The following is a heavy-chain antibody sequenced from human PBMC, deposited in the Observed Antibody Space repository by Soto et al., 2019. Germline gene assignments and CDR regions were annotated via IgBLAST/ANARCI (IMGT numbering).Heavy chain of an antibody. V-gene: IGHV1-69*01. CDR2: IIPIFGTA. CDR1: GGTFSSYA. Sequence: QVQLVQSGAEVKKPGSSVKVSCKASGGTFSSYAISWVRQAPGQGLEWMGGIIPIFGTANYAQKFQGRVTITADETTSTAYMKLSSRRSEDTAVYYCARVNYHRGYSYGYYYYYGMDVWGKGTTVTVSS. J-gene: IGHJ6*04. CDR3: ARVNYHRGYSYGYYYYYGMDV. D-gene: IGHD5-18*01.